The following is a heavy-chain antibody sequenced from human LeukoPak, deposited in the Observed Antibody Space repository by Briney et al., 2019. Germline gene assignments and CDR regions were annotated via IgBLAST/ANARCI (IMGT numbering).Heavy chain of an antibody. Sequence: GGSLRLSCAASGFTFSSYWMSWVRQAPGKGLEWVSVIYSGGGTYYADSVKGRFTFSRDNSKNTLYLQMNSLRTEDTAVYYCARGPPYFGSGNYYHIVDYWGQGTLVTVS. J-gene: IGHJ4*02. CDR3: ARGPPYFGSGNYYHIVDY. V-gene: IGHV3-53*01. D-gene: IGHD3-10*01. CDR2: IYSGGGT. CDR1: GFTFSSYW.